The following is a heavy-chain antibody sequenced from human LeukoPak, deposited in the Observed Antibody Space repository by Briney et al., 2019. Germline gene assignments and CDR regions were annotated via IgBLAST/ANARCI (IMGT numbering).Heavy chain of an antibody. D-gene: IGHD6-6*01. CDR2: ISSSSYI. J-gene: IGHJ4*02. V-gene: IGHV3-21*01. CDR3: ARGSAIHPTFDY. Sequence: KPGGSLRLSCAASGFTFSSYSMNWVRQAPGKGLEWVSSISSSSYIYYADSVKGRFTISRDNAKNSLYLQMNSLRAEDTAVYYCARGSAIHPTFDYWGQGTLVTVSS. CDR1: GFTFSSYS.